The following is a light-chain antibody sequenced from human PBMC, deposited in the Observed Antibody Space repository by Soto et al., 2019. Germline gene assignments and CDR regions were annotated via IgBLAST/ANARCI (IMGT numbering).Light chain of an antibody. Sequence: DIQMTQSPSSLSASVGDRVTITCWASQGISTYLNWYQQKPGKAPKLLIYAASSLQSGVPSRFSGSGSETDFTLTISSLQPEDFAVYYCQQYHNWPITFGQGTRLEI. J-gene: IGKJ5*01. V-gene: IGKV1-39*01. CDR3: QQYHNWPIT. CDR1: QGISTY. CDR2: AAS.